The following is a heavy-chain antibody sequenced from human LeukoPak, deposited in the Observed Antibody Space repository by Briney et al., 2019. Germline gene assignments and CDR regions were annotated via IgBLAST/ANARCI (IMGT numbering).Heavy chain of an antibody. CDR2: ISASDTKT. Sequence: GGSLRLSCAASGFTFNNYAVSWVRQAPGRGLAWVSGISASDTKTYYADSVKGRFTISRDNSRNTFYLQMTSLRVEDTAVYYCSKDPVQHGNGLYWFDPWGQGTAVTVSS. D-gene: IGHD1-1*01. V-gene: IGHV3-23*01. CDR3: SKDPVQHGNGLYWFDP. CDR1: GFTFNNYA. J-gene: IGHJ5*02.